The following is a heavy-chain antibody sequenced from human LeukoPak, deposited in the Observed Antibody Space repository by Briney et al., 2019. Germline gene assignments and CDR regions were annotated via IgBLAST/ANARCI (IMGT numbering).Heavy chain of an antibody. CDR2: ISWNSDKI. CDR3: AKDKTAYNWNFPSYGIDV. D-gene: IGHD1-7*01. J-gene: IGHJ6*02. CDR1: GFTFDDYA. V-gene: IGHV3-9*01. Sequence: GGSLRLSCAASGFTFDDYAMHWVRQAPGKGLEWVSTISWNSDKITYADSVKGRFTLSRDNAKNSLYLQMNSLRAEDTALYFCAKDKTAYNWNFPSYGIDVWGQGTTVTVSS.